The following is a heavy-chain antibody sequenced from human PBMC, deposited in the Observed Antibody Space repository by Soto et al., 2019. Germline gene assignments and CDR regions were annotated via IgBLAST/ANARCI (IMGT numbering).Heavy chain of an antibody. J-gene: IGHJ6*02. CDR3: AKSLPRSSSYDFWSGYFHGMDV. CDR2: ISYDGSNK. D-gene: IGHD3-3*01. Sequence: GGSLRLSCAASGFTFSSYGMHWVRQAPGKGLEWVAVISYDGSNKYYADSVKGRFTISRDNSKNTLYLQMNSLRAEDTAVYYCAKSLPRSSSYDFWSGYFHGMDVWGQGTTVTVSS. CDR1: GFTFSSYG. V-gene: IGHV3-30*18.